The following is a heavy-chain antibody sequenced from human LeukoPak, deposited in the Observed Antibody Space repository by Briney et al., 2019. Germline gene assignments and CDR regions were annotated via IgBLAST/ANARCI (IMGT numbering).Heavy chain of an antibody. Sequence: GGSLRLSCAASGFTVSSNYMSWVRQAPGKGLEWVSVIYSGGSTYYADSVKGRFTISRDNSKNTLYLQMNSLRAEDTAVYYCARTVMATTYYFDYWGQGTLVTVSS. CDR3: ARTVMATTYYFDY. D-gene: IGHD5-12*01. CDR1: GFTVSSNY. J-gene: IGHJ4*02. CDR2: IYSGGST. V-gene: IGHV3-53*01.